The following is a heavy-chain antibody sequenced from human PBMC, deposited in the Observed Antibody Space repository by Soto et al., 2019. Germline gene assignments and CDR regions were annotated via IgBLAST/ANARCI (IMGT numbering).Heavy chain of an antibody. J-gene: IGHJ6*03. CDR2: INPNSGGT. CDR3: ARGFGELNHYYYYMDV. D-gene: IGHD3-10*01. V-gene: IGHV1-2*04. Sequence: ASVKGSCKASGYTFTVYYRHWVRKAPGQGLGWMGWINPNSGGTNYAQKFQGWVTMTRDTSISTAYMELSRLRSDDTAVYYCARGFGELNHYYYYMDVWGKGTPVTVSS. CDR1: GYTFTVYY.